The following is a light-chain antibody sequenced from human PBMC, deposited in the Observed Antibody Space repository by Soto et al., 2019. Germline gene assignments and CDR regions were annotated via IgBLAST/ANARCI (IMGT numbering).Light chain of an antibody. Sequence: DIQMTQSPSSVSASVGVRVTITCRARQGISSWLAWYQQKPGKAPNLLIYAASSLQSGVTSRFSGSGSGTDSTLPISSLQPEDFATYYYQQTNSFPLTFGGGTKVEIK. CDR3: QQTNSFPLT. V-gene: IGKV1-12*01. CDR2: AAS. J-gene: IGKJ4*01. CDR1: QGISSW.